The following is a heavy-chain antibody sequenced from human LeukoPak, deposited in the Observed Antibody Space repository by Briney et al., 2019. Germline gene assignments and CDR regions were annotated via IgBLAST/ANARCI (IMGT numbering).Heavy chain of an antibody. CDR1: GYSISSGYY. V-gene: IGHV4-38-2*02. CDR3: ARGRGYSGYLGWRYYYYMDV. J-gene: IGHJ6*03. CDR2: IYHSGST. Sequence: SETLSLTCTVSGYSISSGYYWGWIRQPPGKGLEWIGGIYHSGSTYYNPSLKSRVTISVDTSKNQFSLKLSSVTAADTAVYYCARGRGYSGYLGWRYYYYMDVWGKGTTVTVSS. D-gene: IGHD5-12*01.